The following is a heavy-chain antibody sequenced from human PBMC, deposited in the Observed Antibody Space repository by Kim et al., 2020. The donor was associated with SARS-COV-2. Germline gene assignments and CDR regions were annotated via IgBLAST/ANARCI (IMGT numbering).Heavy chain of an antibody. CDR1: GFIFGGHD. CDR3: ARGIHFRLGVHV. D-gene: IGHD3-16*01. V-gene: IGHV3-13*04. Sequence: GGSLRLSCAASGFIFGGHDMHWVRQVTGKGLEWVAVIGTSGVTFYEASVKGRFIISRENGQNSLFLQMDSMRVGDTAIYYCARGIHFRLGVHVWGRGTTVPVSS. J-gene: IGHJ6*02. CDR2: IGTSGVT.